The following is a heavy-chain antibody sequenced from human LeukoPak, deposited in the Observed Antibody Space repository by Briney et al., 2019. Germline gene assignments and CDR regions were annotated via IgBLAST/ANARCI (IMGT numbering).Heavy chain of an antibody. CDR1: GGSISSYY. CDR2: IYYSGST. D-gene: IGHD6-13*01. J-gene: IGHJ5*02. V-gene: IGHV4-59*01. CDR3: AREDSSSWNNWFDP. Sequence: PSETLSLTCTVSGGSISSYYWSWIRQPPGKGLEWIGYIYYSGSTNYNPSLKSRVTISVDTSKNQFSLKLSSVTAADTAVYYCAREDSSSWNNWFDPWGQGTLGTVSS.